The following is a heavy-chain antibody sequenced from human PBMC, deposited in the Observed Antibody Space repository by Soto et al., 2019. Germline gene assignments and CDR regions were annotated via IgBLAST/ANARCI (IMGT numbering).Heavy chain of an antibody. CDR1: GGTFSSYA. V-gene: IGHV1-69*13. CDR2: IIPIFGTA. CDR3: ARVGYYDSSGYYGYYFDY. Sequence: SVKVSCKASGGTFSSYAISWVRQAPGQGLEWMGGIIPIFGTANYAQKFQGRVTITADESTSTAYMELSSLRSEDTAVYYCARVGYYDSSGYYGYYFDYWGQGTLVTVSS. D-gene: IGHD3-22*01. J-gene: IGHJ4*02.